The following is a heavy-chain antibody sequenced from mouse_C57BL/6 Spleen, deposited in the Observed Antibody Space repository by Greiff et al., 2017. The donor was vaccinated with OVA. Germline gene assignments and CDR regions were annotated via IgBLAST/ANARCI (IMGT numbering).Heavy chain of an antibody. V-gene: IGHV6-3*01. D-gene: IGHD1-1*02. CDR2: IRLKSDNYAT. J-gene: IGHJ2*01. CDR1: GFTFSNYW. Sequence: EVKLVESGGGLVQPGGSMKLSCVASGFTFSNYWMNWVRQSPEKGLEWVAQIRLKSDNYATHYAESVKGRFTISRDDSKSSVYLQMNNLRAEDTGIYYCTAWDYGRIDYWGQGTTLTVSS. CDR3: TAWDYGRIDY.